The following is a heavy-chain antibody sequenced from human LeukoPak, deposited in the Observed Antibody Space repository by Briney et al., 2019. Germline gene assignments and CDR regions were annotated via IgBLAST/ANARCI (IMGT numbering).Heavy chain of an antibody. CDR3: ARGRDLLSY. CDR2: IWYDESNK. Sequence: GRSLRLSCAASGFTFSSYGMHWVRQAPGKGLEWVAVIWYDESNKYYADSVKGRVTISRDNSKNTLYLQMNSRRAEDTAVYYCARGRDLLSYWGQGPLVTVP. D-gene: IGHD1-26*01. CDR1: GFTFSSYG. J-gene: IGHJ4*02. V-gene: IGHV3-33*01.